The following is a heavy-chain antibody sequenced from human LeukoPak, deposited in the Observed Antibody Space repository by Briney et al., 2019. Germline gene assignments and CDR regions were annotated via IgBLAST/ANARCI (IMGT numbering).Heavy chain of an antibody. D-gene: IGHD7-27*01. CDR3: AKTGAASYLDN. Sequence: GGSLRLSCAASGFTFSRYAMHWVRQAPGKGLEWVAFTRLDGGIKGYGDSVKGRFTISRDNSENTLYLQMNTLRSEDTAVYYCAKTGAASYLDNWGQGTLVTVSS. V-gene: IGHV3-30*02. CDR2: TRLDGGIK. J-gene: IGHJ4*02. CDR1: GFTFSRYA.